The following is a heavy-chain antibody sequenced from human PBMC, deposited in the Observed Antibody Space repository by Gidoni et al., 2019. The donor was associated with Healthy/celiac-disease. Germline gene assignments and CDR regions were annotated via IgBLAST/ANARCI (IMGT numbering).Heavy chain of an antibody. V-gene: IGHV3-30-3*01. D-gene: IGHD4-17*01. Sequence: QVQLVESGGGVVQPGRSLRPSCATSGFTFSSYAMHRVRQAPGKGLEWVAVISYDGSNQSYADAVKGRFTLSRDNSKNTLYLQMNSLRAADTAVSYCARDVYDYGDYWGQGTLVTVSS. CDR1: GFTFSSYA. J-gene: IGHJ4*02. CDR2: ISYDGSNQ. CDR3: ARDVYDYGDY.